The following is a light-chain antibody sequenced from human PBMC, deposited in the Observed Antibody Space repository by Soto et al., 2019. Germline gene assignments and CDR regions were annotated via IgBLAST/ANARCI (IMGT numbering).Light chain of an antibody. Sequence: VGLTQSPFSWPATLGQPPSISCRLSQGLVNSIENTNLNWFQQRPGQSPSRLIYKVSNRDSGVPDRFSGSGSGTDFTLKISRVEAEDVGVYYCMQGTHWPYTFGQGTKLEIK. CDR1: QGLVNSIENTN. J-gene: IGKJ2*01. V-gene: IGKV2-30*01. CDR3: MQGTHWPYT. CDR2: KVS.